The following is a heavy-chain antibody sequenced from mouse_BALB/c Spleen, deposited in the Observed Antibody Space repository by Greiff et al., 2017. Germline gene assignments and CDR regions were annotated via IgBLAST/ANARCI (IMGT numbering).Heavy chain of an antibody. D-gene: IGHD3-1*01. CDR3: ARVGGNYFDY. CDR2: INPDNGAT. V-gene: IGHV1-26*01. Sequence: EVQLQQSGPELVKPGASVKISCKASGYSFTGYYMHWVKQSHVKSLEWIGRINPDNGATSYNQNFKDKASLTVDKSSSTAYMELHSLTSEDSAVYYCARVGGNYFDYWGQGTTLTVSS. J-gene: IGHJ2*01. CDR1: GYSFTGYY.